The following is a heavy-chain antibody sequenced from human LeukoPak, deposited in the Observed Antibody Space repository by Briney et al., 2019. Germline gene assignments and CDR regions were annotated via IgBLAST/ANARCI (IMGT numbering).Heavy chain of an antibody. J-gene: IGHJ6*02. Sequence: GASVKVSCKASGYTFTGYYMHWVRQAPGQGLEWMGRINPNSGGTNYAQKFQGRVTMTRDTSISTAYMELSRLRSDDTAVYYCARGVGYSYGPLDYYYGMDVWGQGTTVTVSS. CDR2: INPNSGGT. D-gene: IGHD5-18*01. CDR3: ARGVGYSYGPLDYYYGMDV. V-gene: IGHV1-2*06. CDR1: GYTFTGYY.